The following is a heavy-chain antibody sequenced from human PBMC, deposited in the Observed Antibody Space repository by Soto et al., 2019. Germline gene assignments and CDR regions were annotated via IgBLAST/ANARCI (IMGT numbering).Heavy chain of an antibody. J-gene: IGHJ6*02. V-gene: IGHV1-46*01. D-gene: IGHD3-3*01. CDR1: GSTFTSYY. CDR3: ARGVGERRFLEWLSGYYYYGMDV. CDR2: INPSGGST. Sequence: GASVKVSCKASGSTFTSYYMHWVRQAPGQGLEWMGIINPSGGSTSYAQKFQGRVTMTRDTSTSTVYMGLSSLRSEDTAVYYCARGVGERRFLEWLSGYYYYGMDVWGQGTTVTVSS.